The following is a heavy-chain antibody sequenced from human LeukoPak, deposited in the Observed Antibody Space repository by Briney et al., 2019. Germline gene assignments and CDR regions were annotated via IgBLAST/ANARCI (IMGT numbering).Heavy chain of an antibody. CDR2: IIPIFGTA. CDR1: GGTFSSYA. Sequence: GASVKVSRKASGGTFSSYAISWVRQAPGQGLEWMGGIIPIFGTANYAQKFQGRVTITADESTSTAYMELSRLRSDDTAVYYCARVPIITFGGVIVRAYDAFDIWGQGTMVTVSS. D-gene: IGHD3-16*02. CDR3: ARVPIITFGGVIVRAYDAFDI. V-gene: IGHV1-69*13. J-gene: IGHJ3*02.